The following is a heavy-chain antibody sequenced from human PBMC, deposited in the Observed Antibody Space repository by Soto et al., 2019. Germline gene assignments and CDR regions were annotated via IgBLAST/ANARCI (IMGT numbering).Heavy chain of an antibody. CDR2: ISGSGGST. CDR1: GFTFSSYA. J-gene: IGHJ3*02. Sequence: EVQLLESGGGLVQPGGSLSLSCAASGFTFSSYAMSWVRQAPGKGLEWVSAISGSGGSTYYADSVKGRFTISRDNSKNTLYLQRNSLRAEDTAVYYCATRKDSRVRGVSHAFDIWGQGTMVTVSS. CDR3: ATRKDSRVRGVSHAFDI. D-gene: IGHD3-10*01. V-gene: IGHV3-23*01.